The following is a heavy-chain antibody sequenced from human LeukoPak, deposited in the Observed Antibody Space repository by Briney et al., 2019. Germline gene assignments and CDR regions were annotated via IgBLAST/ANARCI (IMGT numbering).Heavy chain of an antibody. Sequence: GGSLRLSCAASGFTFSSYEMNWVRQAPGRGLEWVSYISGSGTTTYYTDSVKGRFTISRDNATNSLYLQMNSLRAEDTAVYYCARDLRCGGDCPGYWGQGTLVTVSS. CDR3: ARDLRCGGDCPGY. D-gene: IGHD2-21*02. CDR1: GFTFSSYE. CDR2: ISGSGTTT. V-gene: IGHV3-48*03. J-gene: IGHJ4*02.